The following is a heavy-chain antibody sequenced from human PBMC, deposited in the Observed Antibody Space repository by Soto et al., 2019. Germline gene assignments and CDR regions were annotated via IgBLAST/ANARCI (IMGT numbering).Heavy chain of an antibody. CDR1: GYSFTIYG. CDR3: SRGGWGYSPQSY. V-gene: IGHV1-18*01. Sequence: AAVKVPCKACGYSFTIYGISWMQQAPGQGLEGMGWISAYNGNTNYAQKLQGRVTMTTDTSTSTAYIALRRLRSDDTAVYYCSRGGWGYSPQSYWGQGTLVTVSS. CDR2: ISAYNGNT. D-gene: IGHD2-2*02. J-gene: IGHJ4*02.